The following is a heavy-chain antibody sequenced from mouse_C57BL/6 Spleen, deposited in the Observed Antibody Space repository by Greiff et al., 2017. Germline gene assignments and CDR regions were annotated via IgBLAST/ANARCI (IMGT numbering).Heavy chain of an antibody. D-gene: IGHD2-5*01. CDR3: ARSFYSSYGYYAMDY. Sequence: VQLQQPGAELVKPGASVKLSCKASGYTFTSYWMHWVKQRPGQGLEWIGMIHPNSGSTNYNEKFKSKATLTVDKSSSTAYMQLSSLTSEDSAVYSCARSFYSSYGYYAMDYWGQGTSVTVSS. CDR1: GYTFTSYW. V-gene: IGHV1-64*01. J-gene: IGHJ4*01. CDR2: IHPNSGST.